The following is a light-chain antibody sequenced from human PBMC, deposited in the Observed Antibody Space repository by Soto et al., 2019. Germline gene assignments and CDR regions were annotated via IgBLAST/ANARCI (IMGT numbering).Light chain of an antibody. Sequence: DIVMTQSPDSLAVSLGERATINCKSSQSVFYTSNNKNYLAWYQQKPGQPPKLLIYWASTRESGVPDRFSGSGSGADFTLTISSLRAEDVAVYYCQQYYNMPYTFGQGTKREIK. V-gene: IGKV4-1*01. CDR1: QSVFYTSNNKNY. CDR2: WAS. CDR3: QQYYNMPYT. J-gene: IGKJ2*01.